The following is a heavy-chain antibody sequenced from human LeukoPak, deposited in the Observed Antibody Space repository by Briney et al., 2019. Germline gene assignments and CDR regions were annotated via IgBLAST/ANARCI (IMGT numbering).Heavy chain of an antibody. D-gene: IGHD3-22*01. CDR2: INPNSGDT. CDR1: GGTLSSYV. Sequence: ASVKVSCKASGGTLSSYVITWVRQAPGQGLEWMGRINPNSGDTNYAQKFQGRVAMTRDTSISTAYMELSRLSSDDTAVYFCARAYYYDSSAYLFDYWGQGTLVTVSS. CDR3: ARAYYYDSSAYLFDY. V-gene: IGHV1-2*06. J-gene: IGHJ4*02.